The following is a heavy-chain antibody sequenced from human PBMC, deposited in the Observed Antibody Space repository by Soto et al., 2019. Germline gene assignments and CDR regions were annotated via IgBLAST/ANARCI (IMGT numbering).Heavy chain of an antibody. CDR2: ISYDGSNK. D-gene: IGHD7-27*01. V-gene: IGHV3-30-3*01. Sequence: GGSLRLSCAASGFTFSSYAMHWVRQAPGKGLEWVAVISYDGSNKYYADSVKGRFTIARDNGQNSLSLQMNSLRVEDTAVYYCVRELGLAYWGQGALVTVSS. CDR1: GFTFSSYA. J-gene: IGHJ4*02. CDR3: VRELGLAY.